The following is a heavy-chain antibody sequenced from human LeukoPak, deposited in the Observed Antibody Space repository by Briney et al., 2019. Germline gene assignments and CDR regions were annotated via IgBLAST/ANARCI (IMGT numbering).Heavy chain of an antibody. D-gene: IGHD5-18*01. V-gene: IGHV4-34*01. J-gene: IGHJ6*02. CDR3: ARGRYSYGYLGMDV. CDR1: GGSFSGYY. CDR2: INHSGST. Sequence: SETLSLTCAVYGGSFSGYYWSWIRQPPGKGLEWIGEINHSGSTNYNPSLKSRVTISVDTSKNQFSLKLSSVTAADTAVYYCARGRYSYGYLGMDVWGQGTTVIVSS.